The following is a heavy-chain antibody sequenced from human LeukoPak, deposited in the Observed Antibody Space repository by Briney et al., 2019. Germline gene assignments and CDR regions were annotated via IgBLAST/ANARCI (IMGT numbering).Heavy chain of an antibody. V-gene: IGHV4-34*01. CDR1: GGSFSGYY. CDR3: ARVPRSYYYYYYMDV. J-gene: IGHJ6*03. Sequence: SETLSLTCAVYGGSFSGYYWSWIRQPPGKGLEWIGEINHSGSTNYNPSLKSRVTISVDKSKNQFSLKLSSVTAADTAVYYCARVPRSYYYYYYMDVWGKGTTVTVSS. CDR2: INHSGST.